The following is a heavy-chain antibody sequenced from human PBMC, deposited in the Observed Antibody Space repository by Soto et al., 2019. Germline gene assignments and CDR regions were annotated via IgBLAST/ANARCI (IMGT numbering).Heavy chain of an antibody. Sequence: ASVKVSCKASGYIFTGFYMHWVRQAPGQGLEWMGWINPNSGDTSYAQKFQGRVTMTRDTSISTAYMELSSLRADDTAMYYCARDPSTTGYYGLDVWGQGTTVTVSS. CDR1: GYIFTGFY. V-gene: IGHV1-2*02. CDR3: ARDPSTTGYYGLDV. CDR2: INPNSGDT. J-gene: IGHJ6*02.